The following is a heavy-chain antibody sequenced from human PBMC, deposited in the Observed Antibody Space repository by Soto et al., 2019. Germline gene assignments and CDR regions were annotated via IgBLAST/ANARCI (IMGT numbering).Heavy chain of an antibody. D-gene: IGHD2-15*01. J-gene: IGHJ4*02. CDR2: IYYSGST. V-gene: IGHV4-39*01. CDR1: GGSISSSVFY. CDR3: ARHTPAISISDH. Sequence: SETLSLTCTVSGGSISSSVFYWGWIRQPPGKGLEWIGSIYYSGSTYYNPSLKSRVTISVDTSKNQFSLKLSSVTAADTAVYYCARHTPAISISDHWGQGTLVTVSS.